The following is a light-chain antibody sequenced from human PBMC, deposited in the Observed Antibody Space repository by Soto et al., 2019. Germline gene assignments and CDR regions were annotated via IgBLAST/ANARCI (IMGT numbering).Light chain of an antibody. V-gene: IGLV2-14*01. Sequence: QSALTQPASVSGSPGQSITISCTGTSSDVGSYNYVSWYQQHPGKAPKLIIYEVSNRPSGVSNRFSGSTSGNTASLTICGLQAEDDANYYSSSYTSISTRVFGGGTQLTVL. CDR1: SSDVGSYNY. J-gene: IGLJ3*02. CDR3: SSYTSISTRV. CDR2: EVS.